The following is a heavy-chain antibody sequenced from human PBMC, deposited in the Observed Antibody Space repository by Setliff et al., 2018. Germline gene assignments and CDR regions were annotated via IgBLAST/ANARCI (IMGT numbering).Heavy chain of an antibody. CDR1: EFSFSRHW. V-gene: IGHV3-7*01. D-gene: IGHD3-22*01. Sequence: ASETLRLSCVVSEFSFSRHWMSWVRQAPGKGLEWVADIKQDGSTKYYLDSVKGRFTISRDNAKRSLYLQMNGLRADDTGVYYCVRDDADNYDAFDNWGQGTLVTVSS. CDR2: IKQDGSTK. J-gene: IGHJ3*02. CDR3: VRDDADNYDAFDN.